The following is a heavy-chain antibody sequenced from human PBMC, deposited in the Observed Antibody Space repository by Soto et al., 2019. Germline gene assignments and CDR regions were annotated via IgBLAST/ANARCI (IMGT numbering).Heavy chain of an antibody. CDR1: GYTFTSHG. V-gene: IGHV1-18*01. J-gene: IGHJ6*03. D-gene: IGHD3-10*01. CDR2: ISAYNGDT. Sequence: QVQLVQSGAEVKKPGASVKVSCKASGYTFTSHGISWVRQAPGQGLEWMGWISAYNGDTNYAQKLQGRVTVTTDTSTSTAYMELRSPSSEDTAVYSCARMVRGSNIDYYHYMDVWGKGTTVTVSS. CDR3: ARMVRGSNIDYYHYMDV.